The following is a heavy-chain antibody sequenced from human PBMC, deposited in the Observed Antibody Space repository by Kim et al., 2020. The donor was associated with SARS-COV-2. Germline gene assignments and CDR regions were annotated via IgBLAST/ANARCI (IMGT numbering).Heavy chain of an antibody. CDR2: IYYSGST. CDR1: GGSISSSSYY. CDR3: ARHSNYYGSGCYCDY. J-gene: IGHJ4*01. V-gene: IGHV4-39*01. D-gene: IGHD3-10*01. Sequence: SETLSLTCTVSGGSISSSSYYWGWIRQPPGKGLEWIGSIYYSGSTYYNPSLKSRVTISVDTSKNQFSLKLSSVTAADTAVYYCARHSNYYGSGCYCDYWG.